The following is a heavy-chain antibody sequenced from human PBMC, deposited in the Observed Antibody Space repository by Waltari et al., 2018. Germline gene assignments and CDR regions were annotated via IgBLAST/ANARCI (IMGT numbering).Heavy chain of an antibody. CDR3: ARRDDYGDPGFDP. CDR2: IYHSGST. Sequence: QVQLQESGPGLVKPSETLSLTCAVSGYSISSGYYWGWIRQPPGKGLEWIGSIYHSGSTYYNPSLKRRVTISVDTSKNQFSLKLSSVTAADTAVYYCARRDDYGDPGFDPWGQGTLVTVSS. D-gene: IGHD4-17*01. J-gene: IGHJ5*02. CDR1: GYSISSGYY. V-gene: IGHV4-38-2*01.